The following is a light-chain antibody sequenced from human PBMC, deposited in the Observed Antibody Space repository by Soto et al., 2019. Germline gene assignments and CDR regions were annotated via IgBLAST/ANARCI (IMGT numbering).Light chain of an antibody. CDR3: CSYAGAYFYV. V-gene: IGLV2-11*01. CDR1: NRDVGGYNY. CDR2: DVN. Sequence: QAVVTQPRSVSGSPGQSVTISCTGTNRDVGGYNYVSWYQQHPGKAPKLMIYDVNKRPSGVPDRFSASKSGNTASLTISGLQAEDEADYYCCSYAGAYFYVFGTGTKLTVL. J-gene: IGLJ1*01.